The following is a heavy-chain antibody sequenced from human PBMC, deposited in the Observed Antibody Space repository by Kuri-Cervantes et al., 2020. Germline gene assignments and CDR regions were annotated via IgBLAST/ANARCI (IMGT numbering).Heavy chain of an antibody. J-gene: IGHJ4*02. CDR1: GYTFTSYG. CDR2: ISAYNGNT. CDR3: ARDIPSNYGQTYFDY. D-gene: IGHD3-10*01. V-gene: IGHV1-18*01. Sequence: ASVKVSCKASGYTFTSYGISWVRQAPGQGLEWMGWISAYNGNTNYAQKLQGRVTMTTDTSTSTAYMELRSLRSADTAVYYCARDIPSNYGQTYFDYWGQGTLVTVSS.